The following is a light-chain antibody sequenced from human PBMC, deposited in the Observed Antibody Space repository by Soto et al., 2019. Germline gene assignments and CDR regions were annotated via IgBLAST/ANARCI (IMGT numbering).Light chain of an antibody. J-gene: IGKJ4*01. CDR3: QQRSNWPPT. Sequence: EIVLTQSPATLSLSPGERATLSCRASQSISSYLAWYQQKPGQAPRLLIYDASNRATGIPARFSGGGTGTDFTLTISILEPEDFAVYYFQQRSNWPPTFGGGTKVEIK. CDR1: QSISSY. CDR2: DAS. V-gene: IGKV3-11*01.